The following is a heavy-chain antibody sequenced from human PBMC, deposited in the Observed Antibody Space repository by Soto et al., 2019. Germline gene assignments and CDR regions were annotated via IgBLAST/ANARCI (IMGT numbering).Heavy chain of an antibody. CDR3: ARGIPRGAPDKYYLDP. D-gene: IGHD3-10*01. CDR1: GGSFSGYY. Sequence: PSETLSLTCAVYGGSFSGYYWTWIRQPPGTGLEWIGEINHTGSTDYNPSLKSRVTISVDTSKNQFSLKLSSVTAADTAVYYCARGIPRGAPDKYYLDPWGQGALVTVSS. J-gene: IGHJ5*02. V-gene: IGHV4-34*01. CDR2: INHTGST.